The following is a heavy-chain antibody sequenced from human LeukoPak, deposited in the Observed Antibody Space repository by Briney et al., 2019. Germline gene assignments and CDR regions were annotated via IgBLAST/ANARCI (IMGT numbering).Heavy chain of an antibody. CDR3: ARMTPTMMGAFDI. CDR1: GFSLSTSGMR. J-gene: IGHJ3*02. CDR2: IDWDDDK. D-gene: IGHD3-22*01. Sequence: SGPTLVNPTQTLTLTCTFSGFSLSTSGMRASWIRQPPGKALEWLARIDWDDDKFYSTSLKTRLTISKDTSKNQVVLTMTNMDPVDTATYYCARMTPTMMGAFDIWGQGTMVTASS. V-gene: IGHV2-70*04.